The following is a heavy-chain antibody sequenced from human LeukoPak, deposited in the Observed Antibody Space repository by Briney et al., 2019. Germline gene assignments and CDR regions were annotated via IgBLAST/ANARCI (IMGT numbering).Heavy chain of an antibody. CDR1: GFIFSNFW. CDR3: ARVLYFRENSYAGPFDQ. D-gene: IGHD5-18*01. Sequence: GGSLRLSCEASGFIFSNFWMSWVRQAPGKGLEWVANIREDGGEAYYVDFVKGRFTISRDNDKNPLHLQMNSLRVEDTAVYYCARVLYFRENSYAGPFDQWGQGTLVTVSS. CDR2: IREDGGEA. V-gene: IGHV3-7*01. J-gene: IGHJ4*02.